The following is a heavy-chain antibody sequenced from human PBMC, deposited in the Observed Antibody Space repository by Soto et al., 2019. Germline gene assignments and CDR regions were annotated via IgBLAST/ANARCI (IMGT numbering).Heavy chain of an antibody. CDR3: ARMVISGSYLDY. CDR2: ISSSSSTI. J-gene: IGHJ4*02. Sequence: GGSLRLSCGSSGFTFSSYSMNLVRQAPGKGLEWVSYISSSSSTIYYADSVKARFTISRDNAKNSLYLQMNSLRAEDTAVYYCARMVISGSYLDYWGQGTLVTVSS. CDR1: GFTFSSYS. D-gene: IGHD1-26*01. V-gene: IGHV3-48*01.